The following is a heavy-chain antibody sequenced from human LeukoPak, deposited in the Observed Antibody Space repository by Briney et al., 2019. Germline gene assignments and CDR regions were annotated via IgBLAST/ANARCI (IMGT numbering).Heavy chain of an antibody. V-gene: IGHV1-2*02. CDR3: ARVIRGWDYYDSSGPFDY. Sequence: ASVKVSCKASGYTFTGYYRHWVRQAPGQALEWMGWINPNSGGTNYAQKFQGRVTMTRDTSISTAYMELSRLRSDDRAGYYCARVIRGWDYYDSSGPFDYGGQGTLVTVSS. CDR2: INPNSGGT. J-gene: IGHJ4*02. CDR1: GYTFTGYY. D-gene: IGHD3-22*01.